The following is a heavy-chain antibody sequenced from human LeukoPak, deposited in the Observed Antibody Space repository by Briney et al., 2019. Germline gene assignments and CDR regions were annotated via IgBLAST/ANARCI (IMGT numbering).Heavy chain of an antibody. J-gene: IGHJ4*02. Sequence: SETLYLTCTVSGGSISSYYWSWIRQPPGKGLEWIGYIYYSGSTNYNPSLKSRVTISVDTSKNQFSPKLSSVTAADTAVYYCARGSYDFWSGYYMHFDYWGQGTLVTVSS. V-gene: IGHV4-59*01. CDR2: IYYSGST. CDR3: ARGSYDFWSGYYMHFDY. CDR1: GGSISSYY. D-gene: IGHD3-3*01.